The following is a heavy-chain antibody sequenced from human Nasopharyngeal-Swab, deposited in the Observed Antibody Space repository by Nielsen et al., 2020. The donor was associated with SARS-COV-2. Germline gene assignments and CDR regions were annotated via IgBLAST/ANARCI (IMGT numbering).Heavy chain of an antibody. V-gene: IGHV3-74*01. CDR3: AREFSKDDSNYYYGMDV. D-gene: IGHD4-11*01. CDR2: INSDGSST. Sequence: SLKISCAASGFHFSSYWMHWLRQAPGKGLVWVSRINSDGSSTSYADSVKGRFTLSRDNAKNTLYLQMNSLRAEDAAVYYCAREFSKDDSNYYYGMDVWGQGTTVTVSS. CDR1: GFHFSSYW. J-gene: IGHJ6*02.